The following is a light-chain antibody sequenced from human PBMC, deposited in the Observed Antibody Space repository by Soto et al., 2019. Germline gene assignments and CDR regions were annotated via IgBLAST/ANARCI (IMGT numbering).Light chain of an antibody. V-gene: IGLV2-14*03. CDR2: DVS. J-gene: IGLJ1*01. CDR3: SSYTTSNTRQIV. CDR1: SSDVGGYNY. Sequence: SALTQPASVSGSPGQSITISCTGTSSDVGGYNYVSWYQHHPGKAPKLMIYDVSNRPSGVSNRYSGSKSGNTASLTISGLQPEXEADYYCSSYTTSNTRQIVFGTGTKVTVL.